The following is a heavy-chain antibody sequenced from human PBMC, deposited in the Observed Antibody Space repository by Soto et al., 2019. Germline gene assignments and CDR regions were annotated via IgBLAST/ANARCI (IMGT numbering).Heavy chain of an antibody. CDR3: ARDLGARPVRGSEGGAFDI. Sequence: ASVKVSCKASGYTFTSYYMHWVRQAPGQGLEWMGIINPSGGSTSYAQKFQGRVTMTRDTSTSTVYMELSSLRSEDTAVYYCARDLGARPVRGSEGGAFDIWGQGTMVTVSS. J-gene: IGHJ3*02. V-gene: IGHV1-46*03. D-gene: IGHD3-10*01. CDR1: GYTFTSYY. CDR2: INPSGGST.